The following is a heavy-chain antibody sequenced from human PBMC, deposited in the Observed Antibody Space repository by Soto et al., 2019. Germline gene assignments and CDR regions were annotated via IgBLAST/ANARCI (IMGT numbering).Heavy chain of an antibody. Sequence: PGGSLRLSCAASGFTFSSYAMSWVRQAPGKGLEWVSAISGSGGSTYYADSVKGRFTISRDNSKNTLYLQMNSLRAEDTAVYYCAGFFYSPDNYYGMDVWGQGTTVTV. V-gene: IGHV3-23*01. J-gene: IGHJ6*02. CDR3: AGFFYSPDNYYGMDV. CDR2: ISGSGGST. D-gene: IGHD6-13*01. CDR1: GFTFSSYA.